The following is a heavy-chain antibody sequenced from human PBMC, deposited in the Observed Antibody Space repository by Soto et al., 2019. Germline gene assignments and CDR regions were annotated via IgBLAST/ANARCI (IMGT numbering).Heavy chain of an antibody. CDR3: ARDKNNSSSWYEFNYYYYYGMDV. D-gene: IGHD6-13*01. J-gene: IGHJ6*02. CDR1: GFTFSSYE. Sequence: GGSLRLSCAASGFTFSSYEMNWVRQAPGKGLEWVSYISSSGSTIYYSDSVKGRFTVSRDNAKNSLYLQMKSLRAEDTAAYYCARDKNNSSSWYEFNYYYYYGMDVWGQGTTVTVSS. V-gene: IGHV3-48*03. CDR2: ISSSGSTI.